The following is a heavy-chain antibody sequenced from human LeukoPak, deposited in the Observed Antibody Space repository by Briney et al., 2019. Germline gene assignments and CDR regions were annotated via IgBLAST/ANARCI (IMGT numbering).Heavy chain of an antibody. CDR1: GFTFSSYA. J-gene: IGHJ4*02. Sequence: GGSLRLSCAASGFTFSSYAMHWVRQAPGQGLEWMGIINPSGSTSYAQKFQGRVTMTRDTSTSTVYMELSSLRSEDTAVYYCARVGLRFTLEYYFDYWGQGTLVTVSS. V-gene: IGHV1-46*01. D-gene: IGHD3-10*01. CDR2: INPSGST. CDR3: ARVGLRFTLEYYFDY.